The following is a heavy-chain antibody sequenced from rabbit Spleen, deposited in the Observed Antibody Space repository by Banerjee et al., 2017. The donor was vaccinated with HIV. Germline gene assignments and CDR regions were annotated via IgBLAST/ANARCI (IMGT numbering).Heavy chain of an antibody. V-gene: IGHV1S7*01. CDR2: IYAAKGST. CDR1: GVDFTNYY. D-gene: IGHD4-1*01. Sequence: QLKETGGGLVQPGGSLTLSCKASGVDFTNYYISWVRQAPGKGLEWIGIIYAAKGSTDYASWVNGRFTISSDNAQSTVDLKMTSLTAADMATYFCARAIVPWLGLTRLDLWGPGTLVTVS. J-gene: IGHJ3*01. CDR3: ARAIVPWLGLTRLDL.